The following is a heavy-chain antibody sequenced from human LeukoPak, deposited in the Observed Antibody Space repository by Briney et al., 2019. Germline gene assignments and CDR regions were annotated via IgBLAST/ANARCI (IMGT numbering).Heavy chain of an antibody. CDR3: ARDGEWLRKTPFDY. V-gene: IGHV3-48*04. CDR1: GFTFSSYS. J-gene: IGHJ4*02. D-gene: IGHD5-12*01. CDR2: ISSSSSTI. Sequence: GGSLRLSCAASGFTFSSYSMNWVRQAPGKGLEWVSYISSSSSTIYYADSVKGRFTISRDNAKNSLYLQMNSLRAEDTAVYYCARDGEWLRKTPFDYWGQGTLVTVSS.